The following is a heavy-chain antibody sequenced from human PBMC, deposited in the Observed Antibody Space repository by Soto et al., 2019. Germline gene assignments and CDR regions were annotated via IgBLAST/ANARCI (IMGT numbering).Heavy chain of an antibody. D-gene: IGHD3-22*01. Sequence: QVQLVESGGGLVKPGGSLRLSCAASGFTFSDHYMSWIRQAPGKGLEWVSYISSSGDIIYYADSVKGRFTISRDNAKNSLYLQMNNLRAEDTAVYYCARDLGYYDSSGYFAYWGQGTLVTVSS. V-gene: IGHV3-11*01. CDR1: GFTFSDHY. CDR3: ARDLGYYDSSGYFAY. CDR2: ISSSGDII. J-gene: IGHJ4*02.